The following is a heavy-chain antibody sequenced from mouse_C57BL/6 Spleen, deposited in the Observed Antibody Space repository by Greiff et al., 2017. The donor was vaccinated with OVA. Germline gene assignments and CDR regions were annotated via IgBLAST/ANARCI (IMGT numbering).Heavy chain of an antibody. V-gene: IGHV1-9*01. CDR1: GYTFTGYW. Sequence: QVQLQQSGAELMKPGASVKLSCKATGYTFTGYWIEWVKQRPGHGLEWIGEILPGSGSTNYNEKFKGKATFTADTSSNTAYIQLSSLTTEDSAIYYCARRGSNYGAWFAYWGQGTLVTVSA. CDR3: ARRGSNYGAWFAY. J-gene: IGHJ3*01. CDR2: ILPGSGST. D-gene: IGHD2-5*01.